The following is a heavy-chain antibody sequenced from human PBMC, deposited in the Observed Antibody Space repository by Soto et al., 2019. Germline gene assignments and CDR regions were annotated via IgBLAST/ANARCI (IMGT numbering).Heavy chain of an antibody. CDR2: INHSGST. CDR1: GGSFSGYY. CDR3: AGGYDY. J-gene: IGHJ4*02. Sequence: SETLSLTCAVYGGSFSGYYWSWIRQPPGKGLEWIGEINHSGSTNYNPSLKSRVTISVDTSKNQFSLKLSSVTAADTAVYYCAGGYDYWGQGTLVTVSS. V-gene: IGHV4-34*01.